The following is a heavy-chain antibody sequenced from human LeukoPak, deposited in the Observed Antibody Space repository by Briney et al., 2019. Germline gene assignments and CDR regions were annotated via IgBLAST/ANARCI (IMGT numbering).Heavy chain of an antibody. V-gene: IGHV4-59*01. CDR3: ARARTIFGVVIISYAFDI. CDR2: IYYSGST. CDR1: GGSISSYY. J-gene: IGHJ3*02. Sequence: SETLSLTCTVSGGSISSYYWSWIRQPPGKGLEWIGYIYYSGSTNYKPSLKSRVTISVDTSKNQLSLKLSSVTAADTAVYYWARARTIFGVVIISYAFDIWGQGTMVTVSS. D-gene: IGHD3-3*01.